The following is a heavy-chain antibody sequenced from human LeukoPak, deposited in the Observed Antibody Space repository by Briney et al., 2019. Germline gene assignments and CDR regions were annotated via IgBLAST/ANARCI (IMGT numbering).Heavy chain of an antibody. CDR2: ISGSGGST. D-gene: IGHD3-22*01. Sequence: PGGSLRLSCAACGFTFSSYAMSWVRQAPGKGLEWVSAISGSGGSTYYADSVKGRLTISRDNSKNTLYLQMNGLRAEDTAVYYCAKDQTRYYDSFDYWGQGTLVTVSS. CDR3: AKDQTRYYDSFDY. J-gene: IGHJ4*02. V-gene: IGHV3-23*01. CDR1: GFTFSSYA.